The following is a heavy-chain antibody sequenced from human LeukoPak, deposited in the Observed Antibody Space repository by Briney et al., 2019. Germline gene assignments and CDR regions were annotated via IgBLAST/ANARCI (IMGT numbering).Heavy chain of an antibody. Sequence: GASVKVSCKASGGTFSSYAISWVRQAPGQGLEWMGRIIPILGIANYAQKFQGRVTITADKSTSTAYMELSSLRSEDTAVYYCARDGYYYGSGSSNPLNWYFDLWGRGTLVTVSS. CDR2: IIPILGIA. CDR3: ARDGYYYGSGSSNPLNWYFDL. J-gene: IGHJ2*01. V-gene: IGHV1-69*04. CDR1: GGTFSSYA. D-gene: IGHD3-10*01.